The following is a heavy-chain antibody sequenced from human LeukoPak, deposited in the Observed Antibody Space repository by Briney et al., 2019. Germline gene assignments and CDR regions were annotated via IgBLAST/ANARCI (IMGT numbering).Heavy chain of an antibody. CDR3: ARGRFYYYGSGSYSRTFDP. CDR2: INHSGST. D-gene: IGHD3-10*01. J-gene: IGHJ5*02. CDR1: GGSLSGYY. Sequence: PSETLSLTCAVYGGSLSGYYWSWIRQPPGKGLEWIGEINHSGSTNYNPSLKSRVTISVDTSKNQFSLKLSSVTAADTAVYYCARGRFYYYGSGSYSRTFDPWGQGTLVTVSS. V-gene: IGHV4-34*01.